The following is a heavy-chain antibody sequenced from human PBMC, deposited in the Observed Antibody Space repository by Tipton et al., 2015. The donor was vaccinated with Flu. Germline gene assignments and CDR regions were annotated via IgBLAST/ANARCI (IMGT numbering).Heavy chain of an antibody. D-gene: IGHD3-10*02. CDR2: IFHTGST. J-gene: IGHJ4*02. V-gene: IGHV4-38-2*01. CDR3: ARHTGDSVRGVIDY. Sequence: TLSLTCAVSGDSIRNDYFWGWIRQPPGKGLEWIGNIFHTGSTYHNPSLKSRVTISINTSKNQFSLRLSSVTAADTAVYYCARHTGDSVRGVIDYWGQGTLVTVSS. CDR1: GDSIRNDYF.